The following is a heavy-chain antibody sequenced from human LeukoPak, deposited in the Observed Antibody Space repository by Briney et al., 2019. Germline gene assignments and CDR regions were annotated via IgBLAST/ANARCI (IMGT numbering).Heavy chain of an antibody. J-gene: IGHJ5*02. CDR2: TYYRSKWYN. V-gene: IGHV6-1*01. Sequence: SQTLSLTCAISGDSVSSNSAAWNRIRQSPSRGLEWLGRTYYRSKWYNDYAVSVKSRITINPDTSKNQFSLQLNSVTPEDTAVYYCARVLLWFGESAWFDPWGQGTLVTVSS. D-gene: IGHD3-10*01. CDR3: ARVLLWFGESAWFDP. CDR1: GDSVSSNSAA.